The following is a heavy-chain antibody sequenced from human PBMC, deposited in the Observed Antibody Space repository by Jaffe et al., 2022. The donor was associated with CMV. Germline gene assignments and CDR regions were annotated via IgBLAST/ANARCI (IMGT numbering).Heavy chain of an antibody. CDR3: ARAPSGYSYGRDYFDY. J-gene: IGHJ4*02. D-gene: IGHD5-18*01. CDR1: GGSISSSSYY. Sequence: QLQLQESGPGLVKPSETLSLTCTVSGGSISSSSYYWGWIRQPPGKGLEWIGSIYYSGSTYYNPSLKSRVTISVDTSKNQFSLKLSSVTAADTAVYYCARAPSGYSYGRDYFDYWGQGTLVTVSS. CDR2: IYYSGST. V-gene: IGHV4-39*01.